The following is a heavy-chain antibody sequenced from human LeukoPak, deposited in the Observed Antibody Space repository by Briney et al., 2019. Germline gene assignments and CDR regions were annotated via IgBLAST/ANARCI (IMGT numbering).Heavy chain of an antibody. CDR1: GVSISSSNW. CDR2: IYHSGST. J-gene: IGHJ3*02. D-gene: IGHD3-16*01. Sequence: SGTLSLNCAVSGVSISSSNWWSRARGHRGKGLEWIGEIYHSGSTNYKPSLKRRVTISGDKTKNHFSLKLSSLTAADTAVYYCARASTRGAAFDIRGQGTMVTVSS. V-gene: IGHV4-4*02. CDR3: ARASTRGAAFDI.